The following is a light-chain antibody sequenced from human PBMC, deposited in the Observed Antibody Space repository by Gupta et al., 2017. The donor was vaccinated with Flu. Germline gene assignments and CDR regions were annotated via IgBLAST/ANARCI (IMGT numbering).Light chain of an antibody. CDR3: QHTNSFPFT. CDR1: QGINRW. Sequence: DTQLTQSPSSVSASVGDRVTITCRASQGINRWVAWFQQKPGKAPRLLIYGASSLQSGVPSRCSSRGARTDFTLTITSLQPEDVATYYWQHTNSFPFTFGQGTKVEIK. V-gene: IGKV1-12*01. CDR2: GAS. J-gene: IGKJ2*01.